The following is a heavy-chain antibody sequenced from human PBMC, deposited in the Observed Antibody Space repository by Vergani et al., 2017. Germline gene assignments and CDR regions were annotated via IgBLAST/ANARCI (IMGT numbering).Heavy chain of an antibody. CDR1: EYSFGNYW. CDR2: IYPADSDT. CDR3: ARHTTYTDS. J-gene: IGHJ4*02. V-gene: IGHV5-51*01. Sequence: EVELVQSGPEMRKPVESLKISCKGSEYSFGNYWIGWVRQMPGKGLEWMGIIYPADSDTRYGPSFQGQVTISADKSISTAFLQWDSLKASDTALYYCARHTTYTDSWGQGTLVTVSS. D-gene: IGHD1-1*01.